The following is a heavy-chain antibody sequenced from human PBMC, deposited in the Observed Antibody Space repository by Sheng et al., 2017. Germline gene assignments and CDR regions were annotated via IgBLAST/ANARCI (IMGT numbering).Heavy chain of an antibody. Sequence: QVQLQQWGAGLLKPSETLSLTCAVYGGSFSGYYWSWIRQPPGKGLEWIGEINHSGSTNYNPSLKSRVTISVDTSKNQFSLKLSSVTAADTAVYYCARQGYCSSTSCSADAFDIWGQGT. CDR3: ARQGYCSSTSCSADAFDI. V-gene: IGHV4-34*01. D-gene: IGHD2-2*01. J-gene: IGHJ3*02. CDR2: INHSGST. CDR1: GGSFSGYY.